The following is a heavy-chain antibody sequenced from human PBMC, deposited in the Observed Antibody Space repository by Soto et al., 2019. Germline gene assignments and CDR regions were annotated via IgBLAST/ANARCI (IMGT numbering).Heavy chain of an antibody. Sequence: QVHLQESGPGLVKPSKTLSLTCAISGGSTSSSDWWTWVRQPPGEGLEWIGEIHRDGVTNYNSSLKSRLTISLDQSRNQFSLSLTSVTAADAAVYFCAGRPEIHPRWGQGILVPVSS. CDR2: IHRDGVT. CDR1: GGSTSSSDW. J-gene: IGHJ4*02. D-gene: IGHD1-26*01. CDR3: AGRPEIHPR. V-gene: IGHV4-4*02.